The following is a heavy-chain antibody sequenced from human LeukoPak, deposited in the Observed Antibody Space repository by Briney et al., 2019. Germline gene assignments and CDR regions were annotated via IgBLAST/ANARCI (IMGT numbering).Heavy chain of an antibody. D-gene: IGHD6-25*01. CDR2: ISAYNGNT. Sequence: ASVKVSCKASGYTFTSYDITWVRQAPGQGLEWMGWISAYNGNTNYAQKLQGRVTMTTDTSTNTAYMEVRSLRSDDTAVYYCARDERHSPDVWGQGTTVAVSS. CDR3: ARDERHSPDV. J-gene: IGHJ6*02. V-gene: IGHV1-18*01. CDR1: GYTFTSYD.